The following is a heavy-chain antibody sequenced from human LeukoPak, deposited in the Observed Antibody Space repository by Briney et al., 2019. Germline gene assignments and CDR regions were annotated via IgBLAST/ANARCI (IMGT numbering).Heavy chain of an antibody. CDR2: IYYSGST. J-gene: IGHJ6*02. CDR3: ARQEGYYYDSSGYPIYYYYGMDV. Sequence: SETLSLTCTVSGGSISSSSYYWGWIRQPPGKGLEWIGSIYYSGSTYYNPSLKSRVTISVDTSKNQFSLKLSSVTAADTAVYYCARQEGYYYDSSGYPIYYYYGMDVWGQGTTVTVSS. CDR1: GGSISSSSYY. V-gene: IGHV4-39*01. D-gene: IGHD3-22*01.